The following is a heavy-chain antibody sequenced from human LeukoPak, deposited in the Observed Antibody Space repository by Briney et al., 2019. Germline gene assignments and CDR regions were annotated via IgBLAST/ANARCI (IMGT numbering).Heavy chain of an antibody. CDR3: ARDRWSPSSSHCFDY. Sequence: GASVKVSCKASGYTFTGYYMHWVRQAPGQGLEWMGWINPNSGGTNYAQKFQGRVTMTRDTSISTAYMELSRLRSDDTAVYYCARDRWSPSSSHCFDYWGQGTLVTVSS. D-gene: IGHD4-23*01. V-gene: IGHV1-2*02. CDR1: GYTFTGYY. CDR2: INPNSGGT. J-gene: IGHJ4*02.